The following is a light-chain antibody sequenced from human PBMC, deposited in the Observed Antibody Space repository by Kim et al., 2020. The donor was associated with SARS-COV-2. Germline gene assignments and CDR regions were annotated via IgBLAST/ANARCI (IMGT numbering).Light chain of an antibody. J-gene: IGLJ2*01. CDR3: QSYDATIQI. CDR2: EDR. Sequence: GKTVTISCTRSSGSIASSYVQWYQQRPGSSPTTVIYEDRQRPSGVPDRFSGSIDSSSNSASLTISGLETEDDADYYCQSYDATIQIFGGGTKVTVL. V-gene: IGLV6-57*01. CDR1: SGSIASSY.